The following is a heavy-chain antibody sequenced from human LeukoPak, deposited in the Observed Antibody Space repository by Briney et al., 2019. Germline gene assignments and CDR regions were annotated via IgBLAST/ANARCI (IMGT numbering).Heavy chain of an antibody. CDR2: IYHGGST. D-gene: IGHD5-18*01. CDR3: AISTAWRYYFDY. J-gene: IGHJ4*02. V-gene: IGHV4-4*02. Sequence: PSETLSLTCAVSGGSISSSNWWSWVRQPPGKGLEWIGEIYHGGSTNYNPSLKSRVTISVDKSKNQFSLKLSSVTAADTAVYYCAISTAWRYYFDYWGQGTLVTVSS. CDR1: GGSISSSNW.